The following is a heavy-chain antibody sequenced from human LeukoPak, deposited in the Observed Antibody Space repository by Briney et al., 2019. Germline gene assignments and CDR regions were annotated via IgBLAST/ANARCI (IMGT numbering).Heavy chain of an antibody. D-gene: IGHD3-10*01. CDR1: GGTFSSYA. Sequence: GASVKVSCKASGGTFSSYAISWVRQAPGQGLEWMGRIIPILGIANYAQKLQGRVTMTTDTSTSTAYMELRSLRSDDTAVYYCAREDYYGSGSYSDYWGQGTLVTASS. J-gene: IGHJ4*02. CDR2: IIPILGIA. V-gene: IGHV1-69*04. CDR3: AREDYYGSGSYSDY.